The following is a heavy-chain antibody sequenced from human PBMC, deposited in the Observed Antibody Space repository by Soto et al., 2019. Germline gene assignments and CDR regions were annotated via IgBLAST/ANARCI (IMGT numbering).Heavy chain of an antibody. CDR1: GFTFSSYA. D-gene: IGHD6-19*01. V-gene: IGHV3-64*01. CDR2: ISSNGGST. J-gene: IGHJ4*02. CDR3: ARGRMPDGYKQWLPYY. Sequence: GGSLRLSCAASGFTFSSYAMHWVRQAPGKGLEYVSAISSNGGSTYYANSVKGRFTISRDNSKNTLYLQMGSLRAEDMAVYYCARGRMPDGYKQWLPYYWGQGTLVTVSS.